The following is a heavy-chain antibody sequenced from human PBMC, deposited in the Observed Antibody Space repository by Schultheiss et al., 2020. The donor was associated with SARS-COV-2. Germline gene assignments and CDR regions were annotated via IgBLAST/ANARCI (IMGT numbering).Heavy chain of an antibody. CDR1: GFTFSSYA. CDR3: ARAPHPIVVPAAIGYYYYYMDV. D-gene: IGHD2-2*01. V-gene: IGHV3-23*01. J-gene: IGHJ6*03. CDR2: ISGSGGST. Sequence: GESLKISCAASGFTFSSYAMSWVRQAPGKGLEWVSAISGSGGSTYYADSVKGRFTISRDNSKNTLYLQMNSLRAEDTAVYYCARAPHPIVVPAAIGYYYYYMDVWGKGTTVTVSS.